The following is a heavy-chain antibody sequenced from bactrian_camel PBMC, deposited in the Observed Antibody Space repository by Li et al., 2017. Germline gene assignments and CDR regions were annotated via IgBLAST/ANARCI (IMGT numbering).Heavy chain of an antibody. CDR2: IDYGGTM. CDR3: AADSWGYCWFQTKYNY. V-gene: IGHV3S53*01. J-gene: IGHJ4*01. Sequence: HVQLVESGGGSAQAGGSLRLSCVYSGDSDKRNSMAWFRQLRGNERRGVAAIDYGGTMTIANDLKGRFTISKDVAKNTLYLQMDNLRPEDTAMYYCAADSWGYCWFQTKYNYWGQGTQVTVSS. D-gene: IGHD1*01. CDR1: GDSDKRNS.